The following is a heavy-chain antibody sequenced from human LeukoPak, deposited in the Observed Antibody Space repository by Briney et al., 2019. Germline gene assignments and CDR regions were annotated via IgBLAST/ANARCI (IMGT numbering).Heavy chain of an antibody. V-gene: IGHV1-18*01. CDR3: AVDASTAAAAPFDY. Sequence: ASVKVSCKASGYTFTSYGISWLRQAPGQGLEWMGWISGYNGNTNYAQKLQGRVTMTTDTPTSTAYMELRSLRSDDTAVYYYAVDASTAAAAPFDYWGQGTLVTVSS. D-gene: IGHD6-13*01. CDR1: GYTFTSYG. J-gene: IGHJ4*02. CDR2: ISGYNGNT.